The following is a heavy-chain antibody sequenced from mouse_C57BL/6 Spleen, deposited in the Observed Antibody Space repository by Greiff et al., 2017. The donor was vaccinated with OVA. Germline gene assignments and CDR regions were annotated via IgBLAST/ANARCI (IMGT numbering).Heavy chain of an antibody. J-gene: IGHJ3*01. CDR1: GFTFSSYA. CDR3: TRVTTGGFAY. V-gene: IGHV5-9-1*02. CDR2: ISSGGDYI. Sequence: EVQRVESGEGLVKPGGSLKLSCAASGFTFSSYAMSWVRQTPEKRLEWVAYISSGGDYIYYADTVKGRFTISRDNARNTLYLQMSSLKSEDTAMYYCTRVTTGGFAYWGQGTLVTVSA. D-gene: IGHD1-1*01.